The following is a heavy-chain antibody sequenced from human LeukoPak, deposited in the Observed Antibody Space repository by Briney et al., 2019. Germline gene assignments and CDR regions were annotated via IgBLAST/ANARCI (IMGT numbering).Heavy chain of an antibody. D-gene: IGHD3-10*01. V-gene: IGHV4-59*12. CDR1: GFTFSNAW. J-gene: IGHJ4*02. CDR3: ARAHPRPYYYGSGSYLY. CDR2: FYSSGST. Sequence: GSLRLSCAASGFTFSNAWMSWVRQAPGKGLEWIGYFYSSGSTNYNPSLKSRVTISVDTSKNQFSLKLSSVTAADTAVYYCARAHPRPYYYGSGSYLYWGQGTLVTVSS.